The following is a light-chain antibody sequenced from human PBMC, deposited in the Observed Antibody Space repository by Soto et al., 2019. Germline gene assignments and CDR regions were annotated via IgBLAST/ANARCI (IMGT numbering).Light chain of an antibody. CDR3: QQYNGYRTWT. CDR1: QGISSY. J-gene: IGKJ1*01. V-gene: IGKV1-16*01. CDR2: AAS. Sequence: DIQMTQSPSTLSASVGDRVTITCRASQGISSYLAWYQQKPGKVPKVLIYAASSLQRGVPSRFTGSGSGTEFTLTTNGLQPDDFATYYCQQYNGYRTWTFGQGTKVDIK.